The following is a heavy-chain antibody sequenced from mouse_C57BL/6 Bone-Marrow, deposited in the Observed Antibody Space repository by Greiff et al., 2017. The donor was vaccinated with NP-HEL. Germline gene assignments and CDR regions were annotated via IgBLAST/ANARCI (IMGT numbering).Heavy chain of an antibody. CDR3: ARDRAYYYGNLEY. V-gene: IGHV5-4*01. CDR1: GFTFSSYA. D-gene: IGHD1-1*01. J-gene: IGHJ2*01. Sequence: EVKLMESGGGSVKPGGSRKLSCAASGFTFSSYAMAWVRQTPEKRLEWVATISDCGSYTYYQDNVKGRVTIARDNAKNNLYLQMSYLKSADTAMYYGARDRAYYYGNLEYWGQGTTLTVSA. CDR2: ISDCGSYT.